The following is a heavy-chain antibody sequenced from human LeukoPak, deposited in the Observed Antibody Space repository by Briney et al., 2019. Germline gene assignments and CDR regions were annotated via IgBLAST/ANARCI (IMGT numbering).Heavy chain of an antibody. V-gene: IGHV1-3*03. Sequence: GASVKVSCKASGYTFTSYAMHWVRQAPGQRLEWMGWINAGNGNTKYSQEFQGRVTITRDTSASTAYMGLSSLRSEDMAVYYCARGVPGVYYYYYMDVWGKGTTVTVSS. CDR1: GYTFTSYA. CDR2: INAGNGNT. CDR3: ARGVPGVYYYYYMDV. D-gene: IGHD7-27*01. J-gene: IGHJ6*03.